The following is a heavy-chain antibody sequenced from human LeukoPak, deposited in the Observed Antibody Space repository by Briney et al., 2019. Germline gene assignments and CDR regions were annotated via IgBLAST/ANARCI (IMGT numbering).Heavy chain of an antibody. CDR1: GGSISSGGYY. D-gene: IGHD3-22*01. V-gene: IGHV4-31*02. CDR2: IYYSGST. Sequence: SETLSLTCTVSGGSISSGGYYWSWIRQHPGKGLEWIGYIYYSGSTYYNPSLKSRVTISVDTSKNQFSLKLSSVTAADTAVYYCARDDYYSSGSVGYWGQGTLVTVSS. J-gene: IGHJ4*02. CDR3: ARDDYYSSGSVGY.